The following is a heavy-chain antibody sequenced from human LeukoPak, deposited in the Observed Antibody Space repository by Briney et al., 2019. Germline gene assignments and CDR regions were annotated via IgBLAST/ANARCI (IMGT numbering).Heavy chain of an antibody. D-gene: IGHD3-9*01. V-gene: IGHV3-53*01. CDR1: EFTVSTNY. Sequence: GGSLRLSCAASEFTVSTNYMNWVRQAPGKGLEWVSVIYSGGSTYYADSVKGRFTISRDNSKNTLYLQMNSLRAEDTAVYYCATRYFDWLFPDYYGMDVWGQGTTVTVSS. J-gene: IGHJ6*02. CDR3: ATRYFDWLFPDYYGMDV. CDR2: IYSGGST.